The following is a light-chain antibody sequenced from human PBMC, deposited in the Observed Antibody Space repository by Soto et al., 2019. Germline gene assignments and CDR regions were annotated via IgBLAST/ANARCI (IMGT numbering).Light chain of an antibody. CDR3: QQYGSYSRT. Sequence: AIHMTQSPSSLSASVGDRVTITCRASQGIRNDLGWYQQKPGKAPKLLIYAASSLQSGVPSRFSGSGSATEFTLSINSLQPDDFATYYCQQYGSYSRTFGQGTKVDIK. J-gene: IGKJ1*01. V-gene: IGKV1-6*01. CDR1: QGIRND. CDR2: AAS.